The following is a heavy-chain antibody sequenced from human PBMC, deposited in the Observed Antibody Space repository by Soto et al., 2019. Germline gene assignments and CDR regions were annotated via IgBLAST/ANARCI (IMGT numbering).Heavy chain of an antibody. J-gene: IGHJ4*02. CDR1: GFSLSTSGVG. Sequence: QITLKESGPTLVKPTQTLTLTCTFSGFSLSTSGVGVGWIRQPPGKALEWLALIYWNDDKRYSPSLKSRLTITKDTSKNQVVLTMTNMDPVDTATYYSAHLFMITFGRVIVDYWGQGTLVTVSS. D-gene: IGHD3-16*02. CDR3: AHLFMITFGRVIVDY. V-gene: IGHV2-5*01. CDR2: IYWNDDK.